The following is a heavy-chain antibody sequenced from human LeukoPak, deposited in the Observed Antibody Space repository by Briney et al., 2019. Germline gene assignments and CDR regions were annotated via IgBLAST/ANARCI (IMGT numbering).Heavy chain of an antibody. D-gene: IGHD5-18*01. Sequence: KSGGSLRLSCAASGFTFSSYSMNWVRQAPGKGLEWVSSISSSSSYIYYADSVKGRFTISRDNAKNSLYLQMNSLRAEDTAVYYCARALGGYSHHSGFTHPSWGQGTLVTVSS. V-gene: IGHV3-21*01. J-gene: IGHJ5*02. CDR1: GFTFSSYS. CDR3: ARALGGYSHHSGFTHPS. CDR2: ISSSSSYI.